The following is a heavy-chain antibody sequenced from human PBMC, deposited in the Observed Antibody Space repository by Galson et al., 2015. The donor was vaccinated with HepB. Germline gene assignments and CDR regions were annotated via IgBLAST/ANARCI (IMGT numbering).Heavy chain of an antibody. J-gene: IGHJ5*01. V-gene: IGHV3-48*03. CDR1: GFVFSGFD. D-gene: IGHD6-6*01. CDR3: VRGRTIAAVTNWFDS. CDR2: IKRHGGTI. Sequence: SLRLSCAGSGFVFSGFDLSWVRQAPGKGLEWVSYIKRHGGTIYYADSVKGQITVSRDNAKNSMYLRLRELSVGDTGIYYCVRGRTIAAVTNWFDSWGQGSLVTVSS.